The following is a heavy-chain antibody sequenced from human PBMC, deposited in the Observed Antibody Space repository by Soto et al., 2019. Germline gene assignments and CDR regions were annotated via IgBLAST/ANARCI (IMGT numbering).Heavy chain of an antibody. D-gene: IGHD3-10*02. Sequence: SETLSLTCTVSGGSISSSSYYWGWIRQPPGKGLEWIGSIYYSGSTYYNPSLKSRVTISVDTSKNQFSLKLSSVTAADTAVYYCARHVPDAFGMDVWGQGTTVTSP. CDR3: ARHVPDAFGMDV. J-gene: IGHJ6*02. CDR1: GGSISSSSYY. CDR2: IYYSGST. V-gene: IGHV4-39*01.